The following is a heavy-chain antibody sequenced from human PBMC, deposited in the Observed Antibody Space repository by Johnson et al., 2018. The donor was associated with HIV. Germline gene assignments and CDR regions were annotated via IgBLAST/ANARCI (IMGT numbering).Heavy chain of an antibody. D-gene: IGHD6-6*01. Sequence: QVLLVESGGGVVQPGGSLRLSCAASGFTFSSYGMHWVRQAPGKGLEWVAVISFDGSNKYYADSVKGRFTISRDNSKNTLHLQMNSLRAEDTAVYYCARERPAYSSSSSHAFDIWGQGTMVTVSS. J-gene: IGHJ3*02. CDR3: ARERPAYSSSSSHAFDI. CDR1: GFTFSSYG. V-gene: IGHV3-30*03. CDR2: ISFDGSNK.